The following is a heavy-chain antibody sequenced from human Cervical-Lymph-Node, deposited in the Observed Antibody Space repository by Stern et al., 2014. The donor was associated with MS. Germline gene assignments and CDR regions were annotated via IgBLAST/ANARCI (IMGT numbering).Heavy chain of an antibody. CDR1: GFAFASYD. D-gene: IGHD2-8*01. CDR2: ISNDASNK. Sequence: MQLVESGGGVVQPGRSLRLSCAASGFAFASYDMHWVRQAPGKGLEWGAFISNDASNKYYADSLKDRFIVSRDYSKKTLSLQINSLRPEDTAVYYCALPGHFYTNAPDYWGQGTLVTVSS. V-gene: IGHV3-30*03. J-gene: IGHJ4*02. CDR3: ALPGHFYTNAPDY.